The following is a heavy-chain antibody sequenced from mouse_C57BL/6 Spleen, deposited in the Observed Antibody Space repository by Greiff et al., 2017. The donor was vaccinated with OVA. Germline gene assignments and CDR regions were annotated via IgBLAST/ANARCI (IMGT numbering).Heavy chain of an antibody. CDR3: AKGDGYSPHFDY. D-gene: IGHD3-3*01. Sequence: QVQLQQSGPELVKPGASVKISCKASGYAFSSSWMNWVKQRPGKGLEWIGRIYPGDGDTNYNGKFKGKATLTADKSSSTAYMQLSSLTSEDSAVYFCAKGDGYSPHFDYWGQGTTLTVSS. CDR2: IYPGDGDT. J-gene: IGHJ2*01. CDR1: GYAFSSSW. V-gene: IGHV1-82*01.